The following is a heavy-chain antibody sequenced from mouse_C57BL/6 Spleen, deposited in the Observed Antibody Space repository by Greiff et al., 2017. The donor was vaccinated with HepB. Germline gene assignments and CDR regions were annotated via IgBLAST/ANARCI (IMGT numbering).Heavy chain of an antibody. Sequence: QVQLQQSGPELVKPGASVKISCKASGYAFSSSWMNWVKQRPGKGLEWIGRIYPGDGDTNYNGKFKGKATLTADKSSSTAYLQLSSLTSEDSAVYCCARPLLRRSYYFDYWGQGTTLTVSS. V-gene: IGHV1-82*01. D-gene: IGHD1-1*01. CDR3: ARPLLRRSYYFDY. CDR2: IYPGDGDT. CDR1: GYAFSSSW. J-gene: IGHJ2*01.